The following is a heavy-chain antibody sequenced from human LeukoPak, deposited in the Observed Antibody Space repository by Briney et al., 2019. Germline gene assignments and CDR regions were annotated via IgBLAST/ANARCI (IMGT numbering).Heavy chain of an antibody. J-gene: IGHJ6*02. Sequence: GGSLRLSCAASGFTFSSYSMNWVRQVPGRGLEWVSSISSSSSYTYYADSVKGRFTISRDNAKNSLYLQMNSLRAEDTAVYYCARDPVSSDVYNGMDVWGQGTTVTVSS. CDR2: ISSSSSYT. V-gene: IGHV3-21*01. CDR3: ARDPVSSDVYNGMDV. CDR1: GFTFSSYS. D-gene: IGHD5/OR15-5a*01.